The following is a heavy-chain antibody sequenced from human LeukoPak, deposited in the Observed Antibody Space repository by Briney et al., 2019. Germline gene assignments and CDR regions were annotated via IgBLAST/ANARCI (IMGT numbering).Heavy chain of an antibody. D-gene: IGHD3-22*01. CDR1: GFSFTNYG. CDR2: TRYDGTTT. J-gene: IGHJ4*02. CDR3: AKDEGTLIVVGLDY. Sequence: TGGSLRLSCEAAGFSFTNYGMHWVRRAPGKGLEWVSFTRYDGTTTYYAESVKGRFTISRDNSRNTLFLQMNSLRAEDTAVYYCAKDEGTLIVVGLDYWGQGTQVTVSS. V-gene: IGHV3-30*02.